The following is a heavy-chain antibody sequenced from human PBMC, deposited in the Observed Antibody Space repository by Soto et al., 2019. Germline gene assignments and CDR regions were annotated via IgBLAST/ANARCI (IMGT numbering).Heavy chain of an antibody. CDR2: IYPSDSDT. J-gene: IGHJ4*02. CDR3: ARAVTGTIHPHYFDF. CDR1: GYSFTSYW. V-gene: IGHV5-51*01. Sequence: PGESLKISCNGSGYSFTSYWICWVRQMPGKGLEWMGIIYPSDSDTRYSPSFQGQVTISADNSITTAYLQLRSLMASDTAIYYCARAVTGTIHPHYFDFWGQGTLVTVSS. D-gene: IGHD1-7*01.